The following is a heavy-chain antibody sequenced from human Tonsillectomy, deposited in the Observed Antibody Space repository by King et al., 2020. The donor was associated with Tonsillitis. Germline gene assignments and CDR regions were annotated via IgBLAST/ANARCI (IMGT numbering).Heavy chain of an antibody. CDR2: ILYDGSNK. CDR3: AKVGAYYEVTTPDY. CDR1: GFTFSSYG. J-gene: IGHJ4*02. Sequence: HVQLVESGGGVVQPGRSLRLSCAASGFTFSSYGIHWVRQAPGKGLEWVALILYDGSNKYYADSVKGRFTISRDNSKNTLYLQMNSLRAEDTAVYYCAKVGAYYEVTTPDYWGQGTLVTVSS. D-gene: IGHD4-17*01. V-gene: IGHV3-30*18.